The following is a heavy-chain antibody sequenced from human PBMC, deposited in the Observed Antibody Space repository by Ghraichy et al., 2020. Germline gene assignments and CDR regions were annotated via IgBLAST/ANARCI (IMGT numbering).Heavy chain of an antibody. J-gene: IGHJ6*02. V-gene: IGHV4-59*01. CDR3: ARCTNCYTMGRVDYHHSVDV. D-gene: IGHD2-2*02. Sequence: SETLSLTCTVSGDSISGSYWSWIRQPPGKGLEWIANIYNSGTTNSNPSLKSRVTVSVDTSKSQFSLKLTSVTAADTAVYYCARCTNCYTMGRVDYHHSVDVWGQGTTVTVSS. CDR1: GDSISGSY. CDR2: IYNSGTT.